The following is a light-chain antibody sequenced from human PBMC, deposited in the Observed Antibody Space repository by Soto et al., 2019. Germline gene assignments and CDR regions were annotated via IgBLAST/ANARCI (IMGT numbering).Light chain of an antibody. J-gene: IGLJ2*01. V-gene: IGLV1-40*01. Sequence: QSVLTQPPSVSGAPGQRVTISCTGSSSNIGAGYDVHWYQQLPGTAPQHLIYGNSKRPSGVPDRFSGSKSGTSASLAITGIQAEDEADYYCQSYDSSLSVVFGGATKLTVL. CDR3: QSYDSSLSVV. CDR2: GNS. CDR1: SSNIGAGYD.